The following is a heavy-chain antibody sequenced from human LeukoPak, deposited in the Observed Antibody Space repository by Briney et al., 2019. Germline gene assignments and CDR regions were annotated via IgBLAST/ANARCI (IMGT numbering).Heavy chain of an antibody. CDR2: IDSSGRI. D-gene: IGHD3-10*01. Sequence: PSETLSLTCSVYGESFSDYYWNWVRQPPGKGLEWIGEIDSSGRINYNPSLESRVTISVDTSENQFSLKVNSVTAADTAVYYCARGQLWDYYYYMDVWGTGTTVTVSS. J-gene: IGHJ6*03. V-gene: IGHV4-34*01. CDR3: ARGQLWDYYYYMDV. CDR1: GESFSDYY.